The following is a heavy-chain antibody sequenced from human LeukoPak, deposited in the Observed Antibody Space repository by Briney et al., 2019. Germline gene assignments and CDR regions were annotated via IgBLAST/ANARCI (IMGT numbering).Heavy chain of an antibody. CDR1: GYTLTSYY. D-gene: IGHD2-15*01. CDR3: ARPAAQVVVAATYFDY. V-gene: IGHV1-46*01. CDR2: INPSGGST. Sequence: PGASVKVSCKASGYTLTSYYMHWVRQAPGQGLEWMGIINPSGGSTSYAQKFQGRVTMTRDMSTSTVYMELSSLRSEDTAVYYCARPAAQVVVAATYFDYWGQGTLVTVSS. J-gene: IGHJ4*02.